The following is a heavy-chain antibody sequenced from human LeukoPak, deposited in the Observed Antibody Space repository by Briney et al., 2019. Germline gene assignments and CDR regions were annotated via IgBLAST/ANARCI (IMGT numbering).Heavy chain of an antibody. J-gene: IGHJ3*02. CDR2: INPNSGGT. CDR3: ARDTPAHYYDSSGYYPNDAFDI. V-gene: IGHV1-2*02. CDR1: GYTFTGYY. Sequence: ASVKVSCKASGYTFTGYYMHWVRQAPGQGLEWMGWINPNSGGTNYAQKFQGRVTMTRDTSISTAYMELSRLRSDDTAVYYCARDTPAHYYDSSGYYPNDAFDIWGQGTMVTVSS. D-gene: IGHD3-22*01.